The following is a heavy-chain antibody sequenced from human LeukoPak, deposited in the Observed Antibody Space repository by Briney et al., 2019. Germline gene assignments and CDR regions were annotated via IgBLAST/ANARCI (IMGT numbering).Heavy chain of an antibody. V-gene: IGHV4-39*01. CDR3: ARLVWAYSSSPGRTATFDY. J-gene: IGHJ4*02. Sequence: SETLSLTCTVAGGSISSSSYYWGWIRQPPGKGLEWIGSIYYSGSTYYNPSLKSRVTISVDTSKNQFSPKLSSVTAADTAVYYCARLVWAYSSSPGRTATFDYWGQGTLVTVSS. D-gene: IGHD6-6*01. CDR2: IYYSGST. CDR1: GGSISSSSYY.